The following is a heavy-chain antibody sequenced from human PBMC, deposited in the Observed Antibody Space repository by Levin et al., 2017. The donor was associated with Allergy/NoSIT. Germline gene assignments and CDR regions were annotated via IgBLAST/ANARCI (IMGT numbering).Heavy chain of an antibody. V-gene: IGHV3-21*01. Sequence: PGGSLRLSCAASGFTFSSYSMNWVRQAPGKGLEWVSSISSSSSYIYYADSVKGRFTISRDNAKNSLYLQMNSLRAEDTAVYYCARDQTADYYDSSGHQLYFDYWGQGTLVTVSS. J-gene: IGHJ4*02. D-gene: IGHD3-22*01. CDR2: ISSSSSYI. CDR1: GFTFSSYS. CDR3: ARDQTADYYDSSGHQLYFDY.